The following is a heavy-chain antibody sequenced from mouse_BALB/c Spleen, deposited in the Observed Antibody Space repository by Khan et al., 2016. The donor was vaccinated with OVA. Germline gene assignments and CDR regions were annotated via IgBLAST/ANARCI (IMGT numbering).Heavy chain of an antibody. CDR2: IDPFNGGT. Sequence: VRLKQSGPDLMKPGTSVKISCKASGYSITSYYMHWVKQSHGKSLEWIGYIDPFNGGTSYNQKFKGKATLTVDKSSSTAYMHLSSLTSEDSAVYYCAKGGLGLRSYAMDYWGQGTSVTVSS. J-gene: IGHJ4*01. D-gene: IGHD3-1*01. CDR1: GYSITSYY. CDR3: AKGGLGLRSYAMDY. V-gene: IGHV1S135*01.